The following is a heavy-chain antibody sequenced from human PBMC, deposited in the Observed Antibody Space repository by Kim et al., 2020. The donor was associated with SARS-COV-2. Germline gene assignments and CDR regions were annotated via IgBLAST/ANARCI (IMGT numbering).Heavy chain of an antibody. Sequence: VKGRFTTSRDNSKNPLYLQMNSLRAEDTAVYYCAKDLRRYDFWSGYYFDYWGQGTLVTVSS. V-gene: IGHV3-23*01. J-gene: IGHJ4*02. CDR3: AKDLRRYDFWSGYYFDY. D-gene: IGHD3-3*01.